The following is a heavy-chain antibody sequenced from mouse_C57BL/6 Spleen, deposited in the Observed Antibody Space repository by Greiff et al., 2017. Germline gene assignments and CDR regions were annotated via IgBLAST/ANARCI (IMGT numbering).Heavy chain of an antibody. CDR3: ARSDKGYDWYFDV. Sequence: VQLQQPGAELVKPGASVKLSCKASGYTFTGYWMHWVKQRPGRGLEWIGWIDPKSGGTKYNQKFKSKATLTVDKPSSTAYMQLRSLTSEDSAVYYCARSDKGYDWYFDVWGTGTTVTVSS. CDR2: IDPKSGGT. D-gene: IGHD2-2*01. CDR1: GYTFTGYW. J-gene: IGHJ1*03. V-gene: IGHV1-72*01.